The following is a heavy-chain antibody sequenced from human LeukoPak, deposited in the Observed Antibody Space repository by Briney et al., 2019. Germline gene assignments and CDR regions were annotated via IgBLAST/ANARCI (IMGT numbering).Heavy chain of an antibody. V-gene: IGHV4-61*01. CDR1: GGSVSSGSYY. CDR3: ARGGSTSYREFLYNWFDP. CDR2: IYYSGST. D-gene: IGHD3-10*01. Sequence: PSETLSLTCTVSGGSVSSGSYYWSWIRQPPGKGLEWIGYIYYSGSTNYNPSLKSRVAVSVDTSKNRFSLKLSSVTAADTAVYYCARGGSTSYREFLYNWFDPWGQGTLVTVSS. J-gene: IGHJ5*02.